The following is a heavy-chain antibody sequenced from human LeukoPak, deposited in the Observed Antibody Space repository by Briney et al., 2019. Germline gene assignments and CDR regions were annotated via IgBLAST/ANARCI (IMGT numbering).Heavy chain of an antibody. CDR1: GFTFSSYS. Sequence: PGGSLRLSCAASGFTFSSYSMNWVRQAPGKGLEWVSYISSSSSTIYYADSVKGRFTISRDNAKNSLYLQMNSLRAEDTAVYYCAREGSRLRFLEWLAPFDPWGQGTLVTVSS. CDR3: AREGSRLRFLEWLAPFDP. CDR2: ISSSSSTI. D-gene: IGHD3-3*01. J-gene: IGHJ5*02. V-gene: IGHV3-48*04.